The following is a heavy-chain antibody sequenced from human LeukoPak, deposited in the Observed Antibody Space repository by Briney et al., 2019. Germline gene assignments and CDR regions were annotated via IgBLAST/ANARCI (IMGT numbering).Heavy chain of an antibody. Sequence: GESLKISCKGSGYSFTSYWIGWVRQMPGKGLEWMGIIYPGDSDTRYNPSLQSQVTISADKSTNTAYLRWSSLKASDTAMYYCARQSGVVGAPDYWGQGTLVTVSS. J-gene: IGHJ4*02. V-gene: IGHV5-51*01. CDR2: IYPGDSDT. CDR1: GYSFTSYW. CDR3: ARQSGVVGAPDY. D-gene: IGHD1-26*01.